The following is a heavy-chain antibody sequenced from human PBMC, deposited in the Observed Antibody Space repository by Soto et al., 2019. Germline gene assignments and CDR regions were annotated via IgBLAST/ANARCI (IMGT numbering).Heavy chain of an antibody. CDR2: INPSGGTT. CDR3: ARLATVTPPYYFDY. CDR1: GYIFINYY. V-gene: IGHV1-46*01. D-gene: IGHD4-17*01. J-gene: IGHJ4*02. Sequence: ASVKVSCKASGYIFINYYMHWVRQAPGQGLEWMGVINPSGGTTSYAQKFQGRVTMTRDTSTSTVYMELSSLRSDDMAVYYCARLATVTPPYYFDYWGQGTLVTVSS.